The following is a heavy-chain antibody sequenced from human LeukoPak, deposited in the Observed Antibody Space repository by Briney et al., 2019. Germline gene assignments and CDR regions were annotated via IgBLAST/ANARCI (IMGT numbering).Heavy chain of an antibody. CDR3: ARVYYYYYMDV. Sequence: PGGSLRLSCAASGFTFGSYWMHWVRQAPGTGLVWVSRISSDGTNTYYADSVKGRFSISRDNAKNTLYLQVNSLRAEDTAMYYCARVYYYYYMDVWGRGTTVTVSS. CDR1: GFTFGSYW. CDR2: ISSDGTNT. V-gene: IGHV3-74*01. J-gene: IGHJ6*03.